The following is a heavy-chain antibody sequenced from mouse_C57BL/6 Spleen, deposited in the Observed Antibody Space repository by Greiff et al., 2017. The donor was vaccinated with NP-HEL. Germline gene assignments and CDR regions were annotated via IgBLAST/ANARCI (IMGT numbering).Heavy chain of an antibody. J-gene: IGHJ2*01. CDR2: ISSGSSTI. Sequence: EVQLVESGGGLVKPGGSLKLSCAASGFTFSDYGMHWVRQAPEKGLEWIAYISSGSSTIYYADTVKGRFTISRDNAKNTLFLQMTSLRSEDTAMYYCARRNYGSSYNCFDYRGQGTTLTVSS. V-gene: IGHV5-17*01. CDR1: GFTFSDYG. CDR3: ARRNYGSSYNCFDY. D-gene: IGHD1-1*01.